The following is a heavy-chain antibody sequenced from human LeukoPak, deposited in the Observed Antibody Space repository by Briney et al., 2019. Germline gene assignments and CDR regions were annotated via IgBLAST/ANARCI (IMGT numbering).Heavy chain of an antibody. CDR1: GGTFSSYA. CDR2: IIPILGIA. CDR3: ARDPSRDAFDI. V-gene: IGHV1-69*04. J-gene: IGHJ3*02. Sequence: SVKVSCKASGGTFSSYAISWVRQAPGQGLEWMGRIIPILGIANYAQKFQGRVTITADKSTSTAYMELSSLRSEDTAVYYCARDPSRDAFDIWGQGTMVTVSS.